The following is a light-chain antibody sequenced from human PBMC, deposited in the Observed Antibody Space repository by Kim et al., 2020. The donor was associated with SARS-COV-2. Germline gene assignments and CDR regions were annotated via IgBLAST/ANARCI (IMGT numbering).Light chain of an antibody. CDR3: QQYANFPT. Sequence: SASVGDRVTITCQASQDISNFLNWYKQKPGKAPKLLIYDAYNLQSGVPSRFSGSSSGTHFSLTISSLQPEDTATYYCQQYANFPTFGGGTKVDIK. V-gene: IGKV1-33*01. CDR2: DAY. CDR1: QDISNF. J-gene: IGKJ4*01.